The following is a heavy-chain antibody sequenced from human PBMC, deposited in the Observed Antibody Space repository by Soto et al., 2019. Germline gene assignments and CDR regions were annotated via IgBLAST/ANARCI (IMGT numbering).Heavy chain of an antibody. CDR1: GFTFSSYE. CDR2: ISRSGSTI. CDR3: ARAGGGLDV. Sequence: PGGPLRLSCAASGFTFSSYELNLVRQAPGKGLEWVSDISRSGSTIYYADSVKGRFTISRDNAKNSLYLQMNSLTAEDTAVYYCARAGGGLDVGGQGTTVTVSS. D-gene: IGHD3-16*01. J-gene: IGHJ6*02. V-gene: IGHV3-48*03.